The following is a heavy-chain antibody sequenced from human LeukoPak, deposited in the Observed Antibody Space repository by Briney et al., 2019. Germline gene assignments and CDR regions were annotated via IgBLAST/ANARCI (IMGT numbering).Heavy chain of an antibody. CDR2: ISPSGDST. V-gene: IGHV3-23*01. D-gene: IGHD2-21*02. J-gene: IGHJ4*02. CDR1: GFTFSSHS. CDR3: ARRLLTGGVTDFFDF. Sequence: PGGSLRLSCAASGFTFSSHSMSRVRQPPGEGLEWVAAISPSGDSTTYRDSVKGQFTISRDNSRNRLYLQMNTLTVEDTAIYYSARRLLTGGVTDFFDFWGQGALVTVSS.